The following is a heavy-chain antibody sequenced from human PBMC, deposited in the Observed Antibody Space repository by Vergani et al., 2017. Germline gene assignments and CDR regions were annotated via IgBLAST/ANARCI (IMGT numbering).Heavy chain of an antibody. CDR1: GGSVSSGSYY. CDR2: IYYSGST. J-gene: IGHJ4*02. V-gene: IGHV4-61*10. CDR3: ATXVLPRYCSSTSCYGGGDY. Sequence: QVQLQESGPGLVKPSETLSLTCTVSGGSVSSGSYYWSWIRQPAGKGLEWIGYIYYSGSTNYNPSLKSRVTISVDTSKNQFSLKLSSVTAADTAVYYCATXVLPRYCSSTSCYGGGDYWGQGTLVTVSS. D-gene: IGHD2-2*01.